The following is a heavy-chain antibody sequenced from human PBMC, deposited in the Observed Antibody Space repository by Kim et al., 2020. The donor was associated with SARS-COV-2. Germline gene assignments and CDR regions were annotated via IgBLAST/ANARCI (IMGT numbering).Heavy chain of an antibody. CDR2: ISFDGSDE. D-gene: IGHD3-3*01. CDR3: AKAYGVYDFWNLYSFED. Sequence: GGSLRLSCAASGFTFSSYAIHWVRQTPGKGLEWVSFISFDGSDESYADSVKGRFTISRDNSKNTVYLQMNSLRDEDTALYYCAKAYGVYDFWNLYSFEDWGLGTLVTVSS. V-gene: IGHV3-30*01. J-gene: IGHJ4*02. CDR1: GFTFSSYA.